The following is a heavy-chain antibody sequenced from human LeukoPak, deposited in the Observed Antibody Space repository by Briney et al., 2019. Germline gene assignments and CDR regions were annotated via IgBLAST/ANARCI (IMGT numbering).Heavy chain of an antibody. J-gene: IGHJ4*02. CDR2: ISAYNGNT. Sequence: ASVKVSCKASGYTFTNYGISWVRQAPGQGLEWMGWISAYNGNTNYAQKLQGRVTMTRDTSTSTVYMELSSLRSEDTAVYYCAREASLQYPRHHYWFDYWGQGTLVTVSS. V-gene: IGHV1-18*01. D-gene: IGHD5-24*01. CDR3: AREASLQYPRHHYWFDY. CDR1: GYTFTNYG.